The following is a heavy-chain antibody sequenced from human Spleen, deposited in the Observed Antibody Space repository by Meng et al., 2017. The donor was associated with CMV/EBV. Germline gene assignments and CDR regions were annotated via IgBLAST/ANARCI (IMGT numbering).Heavy chain of an antibody. CDR1: GYTFNTYG. Sequence: ASVKVSCKASGYTFNTYGINWVRQAPGQGLEWMGWIHPHRGDTNYAQQFQGRVTLTRDTSINTGYMELTRLTSDDTAVYYCARDNNWGPDYWGQGTLVTVSS. V-gene: IGHV1-2*02. J-gene: IGHJ4*02. D-gene: IGHD7-27*01. CDR3: ARDNNWGPDY. CDR2: IHPHRGDT.